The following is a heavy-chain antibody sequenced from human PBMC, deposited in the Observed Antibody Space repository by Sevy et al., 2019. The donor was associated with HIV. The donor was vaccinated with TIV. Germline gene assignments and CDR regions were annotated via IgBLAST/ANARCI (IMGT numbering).Heavy chain of an antibody. CDR2: IWFDGSNT. J-gene: IGHJ4*02. Sequence: GGSLRLSCAASGFTFSTYGMHWVRQAPGKGLEWVAAIWFDGSNTYYVDSVKGRFTISRDIAKNTLHLQMNSLRAEDTAVYYCARDLEFYDYGDYGPAFMPDYWGQGTLVTVSS. V-gene: IGHV3-33*01. CDR1: GFTFSTYG. CDR3: ARDLEFYDYGDYGPAFMPDY. D-gene: IGHD4-17*01.